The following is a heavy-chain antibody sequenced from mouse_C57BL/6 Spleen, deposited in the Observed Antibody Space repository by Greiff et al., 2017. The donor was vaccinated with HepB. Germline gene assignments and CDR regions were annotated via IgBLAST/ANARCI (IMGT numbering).Heavy chain of an antibody. J-gene: IGHJ4*01. CDR2: IDPSDSYT. CDR1: GYTFTSYW. V-gene: IGHV1-69*01. CDR3: ARGAVVALYAMDY. Sequence: VQLQQPGAELVMPGASVKLSCKASGYTFTSYWMHWVKQRPGQGLEWTGEIDPSDSYTNYNQKFKGKSTLTVDKSSSTAYMQLSSLTSEDSAVYYCARGAVVALYAMDYWGQGTSVTVSS. D-gene: IGHD1-1*01.